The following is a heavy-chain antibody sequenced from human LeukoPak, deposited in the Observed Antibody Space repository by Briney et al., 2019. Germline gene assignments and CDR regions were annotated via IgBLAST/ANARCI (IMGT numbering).Heavy chain of an antibody. CDR2: ISGRGGGT. J-gene: IGHJ4*02. Sequence: GGSLSLACAASGFPFRSICMGWVRQAPEKVLEWVSTISGRGGGTYYTGSVKGRFTISRDDSKTALYLQMNSLTADDTAVYYCAKDPGRYRHNFFDYWGQGNLVTVSS. CDR3: AKDPGRYRHNFFDY. V-gene: IGHV3-23*01. CDR1: GFPFRSIC. D-gene: IGHD1-26*01.